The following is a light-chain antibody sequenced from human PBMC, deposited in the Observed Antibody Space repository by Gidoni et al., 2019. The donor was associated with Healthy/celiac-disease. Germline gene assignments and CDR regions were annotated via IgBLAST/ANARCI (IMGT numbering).Light chain of an antibody. V-gene: IGKV1-8*01. Sequence: AIRMTQSPSSLSASTGDRVTITCRASQGISSYLAWYQQKPGKAPKLLIYAASTLQSGVPSRFSGSGSGTDFTLTISCLQSEDFATYYGQQYYSYPLTFGGXTKVEIK. CDR2: AAS. CDR1: QGISSY. CDR3: QQYYSYPLT. J-gene: IGKJ4*01.